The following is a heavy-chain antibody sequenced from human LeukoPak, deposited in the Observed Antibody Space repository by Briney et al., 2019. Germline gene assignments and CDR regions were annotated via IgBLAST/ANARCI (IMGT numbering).Heavy chain of an antibody. CDR3: ARVVDHDYGDYYLDY. CDR2: ISYDGSIK. J-gene: IGHJ4*02. CDR1: GFSFSTYG. V-gene: IGHV3-30*03. Sequence: GRSLRLSCAASGFSFSTYGMHWVRQAPGKGLEWVAVISYDGSIKYYSDSAKGRFTISRDNSKNTLYLQMDSLRAEDTAVYYCARVVDHDYGDYYLDYWGQGTLVTVSS. D-gene: IGHD4-17*01.